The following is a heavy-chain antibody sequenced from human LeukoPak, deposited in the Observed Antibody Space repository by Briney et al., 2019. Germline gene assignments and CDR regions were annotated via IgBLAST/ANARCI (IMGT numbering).Heavy chain of an antibody. V-gene: IGHV3-20*04. Sequence: PGGSLRLSCEVSGFTFDDHAINWVRQAPGKGLEWVANIKWNGGSTGYGDSVKGRFTISRDNTKNSVFLQMHSLRGDDTALYYCARDMLLEDAFDIWGQGTMVIVSS. CDR3: ARDMLLEDAFDI. CDR1: GFTFDDHA. D-gene: IGHD3-10*02. J-gene: IGHJ3*02. CDR2: IKWNGGST.